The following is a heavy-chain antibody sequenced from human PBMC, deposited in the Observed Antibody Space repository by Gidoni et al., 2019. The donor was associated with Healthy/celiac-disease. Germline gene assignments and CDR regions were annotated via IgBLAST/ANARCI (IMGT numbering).Heavy chain of an antibody. Sequence: QVQLQESGPGLVKPSQTLSLTCTVSGGSISSGGYYWSWIRQHPGKGLEWIGSIYSSGSTYYNPSLKSRVTISVDTSKNQFSRKLSSVTAADTAVYYCARDRYDFWSGSGGGGMDVWGQGTTVTVSS. V-gene: IGHV4-31*03. CDR3: ARDRYDFWSGSGGGGMDV. J-gene: IGHJ6*02. CDR2: IYSSGST. D-gene: IGHD3-3*01. CDR1: GGSISSGGYY.